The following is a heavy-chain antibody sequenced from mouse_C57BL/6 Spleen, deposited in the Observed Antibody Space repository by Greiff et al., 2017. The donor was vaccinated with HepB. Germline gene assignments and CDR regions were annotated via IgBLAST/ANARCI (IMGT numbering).Heavy chain of an antibody. CDR1: GFTFSNYW. Sequence: EVQWVESGGGLVQPGGSMKLSCVASGFTFSNYWMNWVRQSPEQGLEWVAQIRLKSDNYATHYAESVKGRFTISRDDSKSSVYLQMNNLRAEDTGIYYCTKEKNYYGSSYWYFDVWGTGTTVTVSS. V-gene: IGHV6-3*01. D-gene: IGHD1-1*01. CDR3: TKEKNYYGSSYWYFDV. J-gene: IGHJ1*03. CDR2: IRLKSDNYAT.